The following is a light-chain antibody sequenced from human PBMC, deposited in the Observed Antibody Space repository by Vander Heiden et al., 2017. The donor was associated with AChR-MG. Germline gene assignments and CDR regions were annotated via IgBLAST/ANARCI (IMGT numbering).Light chain of an antibody. J-gene: IGKJ4*01. CDR1: QSVSSSY. Sequence: ILSTQAPATLSLAPGERATLACRASQSVSSSYFAWQQKNPRQAPRLLIYGASSTATGTPGRFSGSASATDFPLTISLLPPEDFAVYYCQRYDRPRLTFGGGTKVEIK. CDR3: QRYDRPRLT. V-gene: IGKV3-20*01. CDR2: GAS.